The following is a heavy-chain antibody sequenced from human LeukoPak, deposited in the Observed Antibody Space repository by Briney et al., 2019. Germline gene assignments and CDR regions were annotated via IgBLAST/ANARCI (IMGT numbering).Heavy chain of an antibody. CDR1: GFTFDDYA. CDR3: AKSWASGYYSDDY. CDR2: ISWNSGSI. J-gene: IGHJ4*02. Sequence: PGRSLRLSCAASGFTFDDYAMHWVRQAPGKGLEWVSGISWNSGSIGYADSVKGRFTISRDNAKNSLYLQMNSLRAEDTAVYYCAKSWASGYYSDDYWGQGTLVTVPS. D-gene: IGHD3-22*01. V-gene: IGHV3-9*01.